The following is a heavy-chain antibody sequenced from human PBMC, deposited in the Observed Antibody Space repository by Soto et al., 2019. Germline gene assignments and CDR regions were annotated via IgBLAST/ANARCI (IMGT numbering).Heavy chain of an antibody. CDR3: AKEGDLIGYNYGSCFDY. D-gene: IGHD5-18*01. CDR2: ITGSGGST. J-gene: IGHJ4*02. CDR1: GFTSSSYS. Sequence: GGSLRLSCAASGFTSSSYSMSWVRQAPGKGLEWVSAITGSGGSTYYADSVKGRFTISRDNSKNTLYLQMNSLRAEDTAVYYCAKEGDLIGYNYGSCFDYWGQGTRVTVS. V-gene: IGHV3-23*01.